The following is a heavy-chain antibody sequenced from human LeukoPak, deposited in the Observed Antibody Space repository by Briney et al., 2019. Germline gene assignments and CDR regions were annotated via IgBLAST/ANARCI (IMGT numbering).Heavy chain of an antibody. CDR3: ARGEKTVLRYFDYSY. CDR1: GYTFTRYG. CDR2: ISAYNGNT. Sequence: ASVKVSCMASGYTFTRYGISWVRQAPEQRLEWMGWISAYNGNTNYAQKLQGRVTMTTDTSTSTAYMELRSLRSDDTAVYYCARGEKTVLRYFDYSYWGQGTLVTVSS. V-gene: IGHV1-18*04. J-gene: IGHJ4*02. D-gene: IGHD3-9*01.